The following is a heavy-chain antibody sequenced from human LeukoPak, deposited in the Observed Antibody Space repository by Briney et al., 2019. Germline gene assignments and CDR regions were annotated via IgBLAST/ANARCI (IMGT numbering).Heavy chain of an antibody. CDR2: INHSGST. Sequence: TSETLSLTCAVYGGSFSGYYWSWIRQPPGKGLEWIGEINHSGSTNYNPSLKSRVTISVDTSKNQFSLKLSSVTAADTAVYYCARGPRITIFGVVISWRSNWFDPWGQGTLVTVSS. CDR1: GGSFSGYY. V-gene: IGHV4-34*01. D-gene: IGHD3-3*01. CDR3: ARGPRITIFGVVISWRSNWFDP. J-gene: IGHJ5*02.